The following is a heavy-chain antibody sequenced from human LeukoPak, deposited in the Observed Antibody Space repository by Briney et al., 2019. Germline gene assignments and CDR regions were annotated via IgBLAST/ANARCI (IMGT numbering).Heavy chain of an antibody. J-gene: IGHJ6*02. V-gene: IGHV4-39*01. CDR1: GGSISSSSYY. CDR2: TYYSGST. Sequence: SETLSPTCTVSGGSISSSSYYWGWIRQPPGKGLEWIGSTYYSGSTYYNPSLKSRVTISVDTSKNQFSLKLSSVTAADTAVYYCARGGYCSGGSCYVLRYYYYYGMDVWGQGATVTVSS. D-gene: IGHD2-15*01. CDR3: ARGGYCSGGSCYVLRYYYYYGMDV.